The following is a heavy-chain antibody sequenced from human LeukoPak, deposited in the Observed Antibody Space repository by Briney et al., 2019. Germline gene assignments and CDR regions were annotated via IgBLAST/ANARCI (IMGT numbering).Heavy chain of an antibody. CDR3: ARMVQLERPYYFDY. J-gene: IGHJ4*02. D-gene: IGHD1-1*01. CDR2: IYYSGST. Sequence: SETLSLTCAVYGGSFSGYYWSWIRQPPGKGLEWIGYIYYSGSTNYNPSLKSRVTISVDTSKNQFSLKLSSVTAADTAVYYCARMVQLERPYYFDYWGQGTLVTVSS. V-gene: IGHV4-59*08. CDR1: GGSFSGYY.